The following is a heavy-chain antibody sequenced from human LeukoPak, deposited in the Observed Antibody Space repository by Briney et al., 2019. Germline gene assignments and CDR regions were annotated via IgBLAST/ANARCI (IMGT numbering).Heavy chain of an antibody. D-gene: IGHD4-11*01. V-gene: IGHV4-38-2*02. Sequence: PSETLSLTCTVSGYSISSGYYWGWIRQPPGKGLEWIGSIYHSGSTYYNPSLKSRVTISVDTSKNQFSLKLSSVTAADTAVYYWASTEAAVDAFDIWGQGTMVTVSS. CDR1: GYSISSGYY. CDR3: ASTEAAVDAFDI. CDR2: IYHSGST. J-gene: IGHJ3*02.